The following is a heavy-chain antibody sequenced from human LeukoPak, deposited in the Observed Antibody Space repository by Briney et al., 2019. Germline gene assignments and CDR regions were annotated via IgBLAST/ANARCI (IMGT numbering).Heavy chain of an antibody. CDR2: ISGSGGST. V-gene: IGHV3-23*01. CDR3: AKDAEYYDFWSAYYNYYYYMDV. Sequence: PGGSLRLSCAASGFTFSSYAMSWVRQAPGKGLEWVSAISGSGGSTYYADSVKGRFTISRDSSKNTLYLQMNSLRAEDTAVYYCAKDAEYYDFWSAYYNYYYYMDVWGKGTTVTVSS. CDR1: GFTFSSYA. D-gene: IGHD3-3*01. J-gene: IGHJ6*03.